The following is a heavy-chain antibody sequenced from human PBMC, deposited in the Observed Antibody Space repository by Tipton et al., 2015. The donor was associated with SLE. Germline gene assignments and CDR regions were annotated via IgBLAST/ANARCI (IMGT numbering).Heavy chain of an antibody. Sequence: LRLSCAVYGGSFSGYYWSWIRQPPGKGLEWIGEINRSGSTNYNPSLKSRVTISVDTSKNQFSLKLTSVTAADTAVYYCARVLLSIVETPGPIYYYSFMDLWDKGNPVPVSS. CDR2: INRSGST. D-gene: IGHD3-10*01. CDR3: ARVLLSIVETPGPIYYYSFMDL. V-gene: IGHV4-34*01. CDR1: GGSFSGYY. J-gene: IGHJ6*03.